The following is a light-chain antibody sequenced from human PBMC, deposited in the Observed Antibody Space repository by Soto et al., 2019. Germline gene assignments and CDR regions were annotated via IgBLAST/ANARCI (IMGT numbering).Light chain of an antibody. CDR1: QGISTY. CDR2: AAS. J-gene: IGKJ1*01. Sequence: IQMTQSPSSLSASVGDRVTITCLASQGISTYLNWYLQKPGKAPKLLIYAASSLQSGVPSRFSGSGSETDFTLTISSLQPEDFATYYCPQSYSTPPTFGQGTMV. CDR3: PQSYSTPPT. V-gene: IGKV1-39*01.